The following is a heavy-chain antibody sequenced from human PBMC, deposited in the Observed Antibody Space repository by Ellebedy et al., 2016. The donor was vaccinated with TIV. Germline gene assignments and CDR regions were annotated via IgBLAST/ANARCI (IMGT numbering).Heavy chain of an antibody. D-gene: IGHD2-2*01. V-gene: IGHV3-9*01. CDR1: GFTFDDYA. Sequence: GGSLRPSCAASGFTFDDYAMHWVRQAPGKGLEWVSGISWNSGSIGYADSVKGRFTISRDNAKNSLYLQMNSLRAEDTALYYCAKDMGYCSSTSCSARRHYYYYGMDVWGQGTTVTVSS. CDR2: ISWNSGSI. CDR3: AKDMGYCSSTSCSARRHYYYYGMDV. J-gene: IGHJ6*02.